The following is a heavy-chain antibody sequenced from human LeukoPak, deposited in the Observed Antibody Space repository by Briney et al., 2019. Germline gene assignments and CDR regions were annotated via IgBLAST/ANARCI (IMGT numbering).Heavy chain of an antibody. CDR1: GFTFSSYG. Sequence: GGSLRLSCAASGFTFSSYGMHWVRQAPGKGLEWVAFIRYDGSNKYYADSVKGRFTISRDNSKNTLYLQMNSLRAEDTAVYYCARDFFSPGRFFDYWGQGTLVTVSS. D-gene: IGHD2-15*01. J-gene: IGHJ4*02. V-gene: IGHV3-30*02. CDR2: IRYDGSNK. CDR3: ARDFFSPGRFFDY.